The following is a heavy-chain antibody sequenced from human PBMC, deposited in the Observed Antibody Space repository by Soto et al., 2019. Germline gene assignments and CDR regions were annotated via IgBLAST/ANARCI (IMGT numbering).Heavy chain of an antibody. CDR3: ARAPKVSGSSQTRPDF. Sequence: QVQLHQWGAGLLKPSETLSLACSIYSGSFSGYYWSWIRQPPGKGLEWIGEISQSGNTNYSPSLKRRVSISIDPSKKQFSLNLASVSAADTAVYYCARAPKVSGSSQTRPDFWGQGTLVTVSS. V-gene: IGHV4-34*01. CDR1: SGSFSGYY. D-gene: IGHD6-6*01. J-gene: IGHJ4*02. CDR2: ISQSGNT.